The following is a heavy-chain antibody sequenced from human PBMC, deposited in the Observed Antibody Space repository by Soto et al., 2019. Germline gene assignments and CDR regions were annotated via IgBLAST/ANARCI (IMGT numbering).Heavy chain of an antibody. Sequence: QVQLVQSGAEVKKPGSSVKVSCKASGGTFSSYAISWVRQAPGQGLEWMGGIIPIFGTANYAQKFQGRVTITADESTSTAYMELSSLRSEDTAVYYCARSRMIADRRPNDAFDIWGQGTMVTVSS. V-gene: IGHV1-69*01. D-gene: IGHD6-6*01. CDR1: GGTFSSYA. CDR2: IIPIFGTA. J-gene: IGHJ3*02. CDR3: ARSRMIADRRPNDAFDI.